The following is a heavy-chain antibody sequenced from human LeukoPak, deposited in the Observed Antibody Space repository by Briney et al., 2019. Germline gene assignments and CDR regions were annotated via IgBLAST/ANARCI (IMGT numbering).Heavy chain of an antibody. CDR3: ASRPYYYGSGSYNY. D-gene: IGHD3-10*01. CDR2: IYYTGST. J-gene: IGHJ4*02. V-gene: IGHV4-59*08. Sequence: SETLSLTCTVSGGSISTYYWSWIRQPPGKGLEWIGYIYYTGSTNYNPSLKSRVTISVDTSKNQFSLKLSSVTAADTAVYYCASRPYYYGSGSYNYWGQGTLVTVSS. CDR1: GGSISTYY.